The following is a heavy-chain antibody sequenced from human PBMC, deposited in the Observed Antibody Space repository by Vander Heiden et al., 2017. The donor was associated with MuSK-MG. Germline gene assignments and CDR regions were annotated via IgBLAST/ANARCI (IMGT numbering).Heavy chain of an antibody. D-gene: IGHD2-2*01. CDR2: INHSGST. Sequence: QVQLQQWGAGLLKPSETLSLTCAVYGGSFSGYYWSWIRQPPGKGLEWIGEINHSGSTNYNPSLKRRVTISVDTSKNQFSLKLSSVTAAETAVYYCARGLGDIVVGPAVRRLFDYWGQGTMVTVSS. CDR1: GGSFSGYY. CDR3: ARGLGDIVVGPAVRRLFDY. V-gene: IGHV4-34*01. J-gene: IGHJ4*02.